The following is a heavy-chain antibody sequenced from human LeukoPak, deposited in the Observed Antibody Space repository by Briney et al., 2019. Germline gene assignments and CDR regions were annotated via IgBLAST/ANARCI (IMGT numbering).Heavy chain of an antibody. J-gene: IGHJ4*02. CDR1: GGSISSSSYY. CDR3: ARDVQWELQGVFDY. V-gene: IGHV4-39*07. CDR2: IYYSGST. Sequence: SETLSLTCTVSGGSISSSSYYWGWIRQPPGKGLEWIGSIYYSGSTYYNPSLKSRVTISVDTSKNQFSLKLSSVTAADTAVYYCARDVQWELQGVFDYWGQGTLVTVSS. D-gene: IGHD1-26*01.